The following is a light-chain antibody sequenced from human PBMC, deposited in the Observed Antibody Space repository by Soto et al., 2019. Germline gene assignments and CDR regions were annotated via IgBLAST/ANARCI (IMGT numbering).Light chain of an antibody. CDR2: DAS. Sequence: GDRVPITCRASQNVGGLLAWYQHKPGKAPQLLINDASRLESGVPSRFSGSGSGTEFTLTISGLQPDDFATYFCQQYDSDWTFGQGTKVDIK. J-gene: IGKJ1*01. CDR1: QNVGGL. V-gene: IGKV1-5*01. CDR3: QQYDSDWT.